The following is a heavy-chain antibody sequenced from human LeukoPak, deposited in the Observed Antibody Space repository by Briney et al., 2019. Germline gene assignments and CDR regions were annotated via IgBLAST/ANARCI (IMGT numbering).Heavy chain of an antibody. CDR2: VYYSGST. Sequence: SQTLSLTCTVSGGSISSGGYYWSWIRQHPGKGLEWIGYVYYSGSTYYNPSLKSRVTISVDTSKNQFSLKLSSVTAADTAVYYCARDPYYDSSGYYSAAFDIWGQGTMVTVSS. CDR1: GGSISSGGYY. J-gene: IGHJ3*02. CDR3: ARDPYYDSSGYYSAAFDI. V-gene: IGHV4-31*03. D-gene: IGHD3-22*01.